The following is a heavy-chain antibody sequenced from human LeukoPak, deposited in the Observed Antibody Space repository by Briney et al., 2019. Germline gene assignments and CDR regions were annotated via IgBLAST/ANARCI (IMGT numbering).Heavy chain of an antibody. J-gene: IGHJ3*02. D-gene: IGHD1-26*01. Sequence: PGRSLRLSCAAPGFTFSSYVMHWVRQAPGKGLEWVAVISYDGSNKYYADSVKGRFTISRDNSKNTLYLQMNSLRAEDTAVYYCAKGRSGSYVGDAFDIWGQGTMVTVSS. CDR1: GFTFSSYV. V-gene: IGHV3-30*18. CDR3: AKGRSGSYVGDAFDI. CDR2: ISYDGSNK.